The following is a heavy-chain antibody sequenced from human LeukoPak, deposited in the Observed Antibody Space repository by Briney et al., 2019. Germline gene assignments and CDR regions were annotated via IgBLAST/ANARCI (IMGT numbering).Heavy chain of an antibody. CDR3: ARGGLTGNQLLYY. CDR1: GGSISSGGYS. Sequence: SETLSLTCAASGGSISSGGYSWSWIRQPPGKGLEWIGYIYHSGSTYYNPSLKSRVTISVDRSKNQFSLKLSSVTAADTAVYYCARGGLTGNQLLYYWGQGTLVTVSS. D-gene: IGHD2-2*01. J-gene: IGHJ4*02. V-gene: IGHV4-30-2*01. CDR2: IYHSGST.